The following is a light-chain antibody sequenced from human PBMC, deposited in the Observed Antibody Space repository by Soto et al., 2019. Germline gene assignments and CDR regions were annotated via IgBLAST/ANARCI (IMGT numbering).Light chain of an antibody. CDR1: NSNIGSNT. Sequence: QSVLIQPPSASGTPGQRVTISCSGGNSNIGSNTVNWYQQVPGTAPKVLIYSNNQRPSGVPDRFSGSKSGTSVTLAISVLQSEDEADYYCASWDDSLNTVVFGGGTKLTVL. J-gene: IGLJ2*01. CDR2: SNN. CDR3: ASWDDSLNTVV. V-gene: IGLV1-44*01.